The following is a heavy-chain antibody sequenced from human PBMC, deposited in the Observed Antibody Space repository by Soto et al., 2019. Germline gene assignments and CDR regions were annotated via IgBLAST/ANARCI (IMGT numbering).Heavy chain of an antibody. V-gene: IGHV4-4*02. Sequence: SETLSLTCAVSSGSISSSNWWSWVRQPPGKGLEWIGEIYHSGSTNYNPSLKSRVTISVDKSKNQFSLKLSSVTAADTAVYYCARDRGRRIAVAGTGWFDPWGQGTLVTVSS. CDR2: IYHSGST. CDR3: ARDRGRRIAVAGTGWFDP. D-gene: IGHD6-19*01. J-gene: IGHJ5*02. CDR1: SGSISSSNW.